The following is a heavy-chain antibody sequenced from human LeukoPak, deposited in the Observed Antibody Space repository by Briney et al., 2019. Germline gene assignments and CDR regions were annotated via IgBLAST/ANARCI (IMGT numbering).Heavy chain of an antibody. CDR1: GFTFRNYW. CDR3: SREQWLVVGGYDS. D-gene: IGHD6-19*01. V-gene: IGHV3-74*01. Sequence: PGGSLRLSCAASGFTFRNYWMHWVRQAPGKGLVWVSRINSDGTTTSYADSVKGRFTISRDNAKSTLYLQMNSLRAEDTAVYYCSREQWLVVGGYDSWGQGTLVTVSS. J-gene: IGHJ4*02. CDR2: INSDGTTT.